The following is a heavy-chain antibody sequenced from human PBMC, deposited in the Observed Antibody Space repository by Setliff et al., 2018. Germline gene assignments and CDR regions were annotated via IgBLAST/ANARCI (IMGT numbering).Heavy chain of an antibody. J-gene: IGHJ3*01. V-gene: IGHV1-18*01. CDR1: GYTFSTYG. CDR3: ARFGGSCSSSSCHASDL. Sequence: RAAVNVPCKACGYTFSTYGLLWVRQAPGQGPEWMGMIITNTGKTSYAQKFQGRVTMTTDTSTGTGYMELRSLRSDDTAVYFCARFGGSCSSSSCHASDLWGQGTLVTVSS. CDR2: IITNTGKT. D-gene: IGHD2-2*01.